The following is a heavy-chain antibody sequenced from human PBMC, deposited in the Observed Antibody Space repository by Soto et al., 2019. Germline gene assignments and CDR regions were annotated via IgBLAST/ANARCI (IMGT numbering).Heavy chain of an antibody. J-gene: IGHJ6*03. D-gene: IGHD6-6*01. CDR1: GFTLSGYA. CDR3: ARRARPDFYYMDV. Sequence: SLRLSCAASGFTLSGYAMDWVRQAPGKGLEYVSGISSNGVGTYYANSVQGRFTISRDNSKNTVYLQMGSLRPEDMAVYYCARRARPDFYYMDVWGKGTTVTVAS. V-gene: IGHV3-64*01. CDR2: ISSNGVGT.